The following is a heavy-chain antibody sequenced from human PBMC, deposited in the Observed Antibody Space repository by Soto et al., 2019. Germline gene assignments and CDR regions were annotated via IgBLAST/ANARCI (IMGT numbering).Heavy chain of an antibody. CDR3: AKEATVFRFLSPHGMGV. CDR2: ISDSGHNK. Sequence: EVQLLESGGGSVQPGGSLRLSCAASGFTFASYAMNWVRQVPGKGLEWVSSISDSGHNKYYTDSVRGRFTISRDNSKNSLFLQMNTLRAEDTAVYYWAKEATVFRFLSPHGMGVLGQGTTGTVSS. CDR1: GFTFASYA. J-gene: IGHJ6*02. V-gene: IGHV3-23*01. D-gene: IGHD3-3*01.